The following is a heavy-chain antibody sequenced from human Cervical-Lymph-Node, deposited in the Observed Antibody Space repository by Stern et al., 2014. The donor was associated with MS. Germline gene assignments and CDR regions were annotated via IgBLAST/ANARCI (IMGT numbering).Heavy chain of an antibody. V-gene: IGHV1-69*06. CDR1: GG. J-gene: IGHJ5*02. D-gene: IGHD3-10*01. CDR2: IIRPVGTA. Sequence: QLVQSGADVKKPGSAVRVSCKASGGVSWLRQAPGQGLEYMGGIIRPVGTAHYAERFQGRLTINADTSRNTTYMELRSLRSDDTAVYYCARGTGDNWFDPWGQGTLVSVSS. CDR3: ARGTGDNWFDP.